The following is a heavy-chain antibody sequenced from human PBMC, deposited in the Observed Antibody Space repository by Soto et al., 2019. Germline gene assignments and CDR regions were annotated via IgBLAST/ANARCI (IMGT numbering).Heavy chain of an antibody. CDR3: AKAERDAFNI. CDR1: GFTFDDHA. J-gene: IGHJ3*02. Sequence: EAQVVESGGGLVQPGRSLRLSCAASGFTFDDHAMHWVRQAPGKGLEWVSGISWNTASINYVDSVKGRFTISRDNAKNSLFLQMNSLRAEDTALYYCAKAERDAFNIWGQGTMVTVSS. V-gene: IGHV3-9*01. CDR2: ISWNTASI.